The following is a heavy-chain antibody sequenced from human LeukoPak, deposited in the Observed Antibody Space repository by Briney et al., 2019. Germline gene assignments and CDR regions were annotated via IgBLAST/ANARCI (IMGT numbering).Heavy chain of an antibody. CDR3: ATGFSPYYYMDV. D-gene: IGHD3-10*01. J-gene: IGHJ6*03. CDR1: GYSFTSYW. CDR2: IYPGESDT. Sequence: GESLKISFQGSGYSFTSYWIGWVRPMPGKGLEWMGIIYPGESDTRYSPSFQGQVTISADKSISTAFLQWSSLKASDTAMYYCATGFSPYYYMDVWGKGTTVTVSS. V-gene: IGHV5-51*01.